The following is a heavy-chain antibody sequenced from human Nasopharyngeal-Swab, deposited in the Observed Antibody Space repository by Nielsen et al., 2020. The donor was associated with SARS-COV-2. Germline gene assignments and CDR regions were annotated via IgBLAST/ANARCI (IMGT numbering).Heavy chain of an antibody. V-gene: IGHV1-18*01. D-gene: IGHD3-22*01. Sequence: ASAKVSCKASGYTFTSYGISWVRQAPGQGLEWMGWISAYNGNTNYAQKLQGRVTMTTDTSTSTAYMELRSLRSDDTAVYYCARDYYDSSGYYVFDYWGQGTLVTVSS. CDR1: GYTFTSYG. CDR2: ISAYNGNT. CDR3: ARDYYDSSGYYVFDY. J-gene: IGHJ4*02.